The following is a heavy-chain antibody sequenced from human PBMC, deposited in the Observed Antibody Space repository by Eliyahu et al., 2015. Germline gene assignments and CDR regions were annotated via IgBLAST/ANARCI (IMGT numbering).Heavy chain of an antibody. Sequence: QVQLVESGGGVVQPGXSLRXXCXXSGFXLSCYGXHWVRQAPGKGLEWVAVISYDGSNKYYADSVKGRFTISRDNSKNTLYLQMNSLRAEDTAVYYCAKDPSTAMEDWYFDLWGRGTLVTVSS. J-gene: IGHJ2*01. CDR3: AKDPSTAMEDWYFDL. D-gene: IGHD5-18*01. CDR1: GFXLSCYG. CDR2: ISYDGSNK. V-gene: IGHV3-30*18.